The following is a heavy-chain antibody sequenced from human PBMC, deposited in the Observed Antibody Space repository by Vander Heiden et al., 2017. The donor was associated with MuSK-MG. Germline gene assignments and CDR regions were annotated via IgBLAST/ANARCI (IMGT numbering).Heavy chain of an antibody. CDR2: IYYSGST. CDR1: GGSISSYY. J-gene: IGHJ3*02. V-gene: IGHV4-59*01. CDR3: ARGTASGYSSGWYSVDAFDI. Sequence: QVQLQESGPGLVKPSATLSLTCTVSGGSISSYYWSWIRQPPGKGLEWIGYIYYSGSTNYNPSLKSRVTISVDTSKNQFSLKLSSVTAADTAVYYCARGTASGYSSGWYSVDAFDIWGQGTMVTVSS. D-gene: IGHD6-19*01.